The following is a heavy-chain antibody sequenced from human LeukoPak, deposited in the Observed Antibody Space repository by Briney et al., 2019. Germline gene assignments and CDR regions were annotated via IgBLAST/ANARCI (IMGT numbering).Heavy chain of an antibody. CDR1: GYTFTSYY. CDR2: INPSGGST. Sequence: ASVKVSCKASGYTFTSYYMHWVRQAPGQGLEWMGIINPSGGSTSYAQKFQGRVTMTRDTSTSTVYMELNSLRSEDTAVYYCARYYYDSSGYYVLDYWGQGTLVTVSS. J-gene: IGHJ4*02. V-gene: IGHV1-46*03. D-gene: IGHD3-22*01. CDR3: ARYYYDSSGYYVLDY.